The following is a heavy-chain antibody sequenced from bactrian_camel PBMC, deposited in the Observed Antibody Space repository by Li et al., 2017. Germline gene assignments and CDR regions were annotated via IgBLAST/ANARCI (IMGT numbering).Heavy chain of an antibody. J-gene: IGHJ4*01. Sequence: VQLVESGGGSVQAGGSLKLSCVQSGSTFNQCGMGWYRQAPGKERELVSALNVNGDRTATYADSVKGRFTISQDNAKNTLYLQMNNLRPEDTAMYYCAAAPRLRFRVTLQERDYDYWGRGTQVTVS. CDR1: GSTFNQCG. D-gene: IGHD3*01. CDR3: AAAPRLRFRVTLQERDYDY. CDR2: LNVNGDRTA. V-gene: IGHV3S42*01.